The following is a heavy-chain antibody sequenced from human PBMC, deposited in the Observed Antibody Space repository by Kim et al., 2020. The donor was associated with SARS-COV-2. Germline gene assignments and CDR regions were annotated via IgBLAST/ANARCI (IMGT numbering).Heavy chain of an antibody. Sequence: PEDGETIYAQKFQGRVTMTEDTSTDTAYMELSSLRSEDTVVYYCATEFYWGQGTLVTVSS. J-gene: IGHJ4*02. CDR3: ATEFY. V-gene: IGHV1-24*01. CDR2: PEDGET.